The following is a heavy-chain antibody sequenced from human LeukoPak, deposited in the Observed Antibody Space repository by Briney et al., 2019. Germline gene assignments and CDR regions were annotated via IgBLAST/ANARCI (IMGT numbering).Heavy chain of an antibody. CDR2: ISGSGGST. CDR1: GFTFSSYA. CDR3: AKAYCSGGSCPNWFDP. Sequence: TGGSLRLSCAASGFTFSSYAMSWVRQAPGKGLEWVSAISGSGGSTYYADSVKGRFTISRDNSKNTLYLQMNSLRAEDTAVYYCAKAYCSGGSCPNWFDPWGQGTLVTVSS. V-gene: IGHV3-23*01. D-gene: IGHD2-15*01. J-gene: IGHJ5*02.